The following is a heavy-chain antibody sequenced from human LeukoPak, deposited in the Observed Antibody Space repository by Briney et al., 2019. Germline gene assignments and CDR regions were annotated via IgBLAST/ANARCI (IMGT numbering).Heavy chain of an antibody. V-gene: IGHV3-53*01. CDR1: GGSLSGYY. Sequence: ETLSLTCAVYGGSLSGYYWSWIRQPPGKGLEWVSFIYTDGRTYYADSVKGRFTISRDNSKNTLYLHMNGLRAEDTALYYCARDRYDDSGYYEYWGQGTLVTVSS. D-gene: IGHD3-22*01. J-gene: IGHJ4*02. CDR2: IYTDGRT. CDR3: ARDRYDDSGYYEY.